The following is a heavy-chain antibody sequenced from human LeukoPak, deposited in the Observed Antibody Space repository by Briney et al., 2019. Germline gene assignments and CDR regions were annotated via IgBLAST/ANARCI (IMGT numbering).Heavy chain of an antibody. Sequence: GASVKVSCKASGFSFSSYYMHWVRQAPGQGLEWMGIIDPRGDSTYFAQKFQGRVTMTRDTSTSTVYMELSSLRSEDTAVYYCAREVAQQHMVRGVIGTAYYFDYWGQGTLVTVSS. V-gene: IGHV1-46*01. CDR3: AREVAQQHMVRGVIGTAYYFDY. CDR2: IDPRGDST. D-gene: IGHD3-10*01. J-gene: IGHJ4*02. CDR1: GFSFSSYY.